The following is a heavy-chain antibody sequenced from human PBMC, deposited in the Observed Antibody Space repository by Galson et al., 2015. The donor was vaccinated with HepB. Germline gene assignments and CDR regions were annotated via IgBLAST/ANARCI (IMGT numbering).Heavy chain of an antibody. Sequence: SLRLSCAASGFSVSHNYMSWVRQAPGKGLQWVSFIYNGGNTFYADSVKGRFAISRDSSKNTLYLQMNSLRPEDTAVYYCRERTSWGQGTLVTVSS. J-gene: IGHJ4*02. CDR3: RERTS. V-gene: IGHV3-66*02. CDR2: IYNGGNT. CDR1: GFSVSHNY. D-gene: IGHD1-26*01.